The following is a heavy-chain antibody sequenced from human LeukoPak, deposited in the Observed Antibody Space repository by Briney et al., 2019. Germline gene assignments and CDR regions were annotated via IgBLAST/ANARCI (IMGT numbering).Heavy chain of an antibody. CDR2: IYYSGGT. J-gene: IGHJ4*02. Sequence: SQTLSLTCTVSGGXISSGDHYWSWIRQPPGQGLEWSGYIYYSGGTYYNSSLKSRVTLSVDTTKNQFSLQLSSVTAADTAVYYCARGVYFDYWGQGTLVTVSS. CDR3: ARGVYFDY. V-gene: IGHV4-30-4*01. CDR1: GGXISSGDHY.